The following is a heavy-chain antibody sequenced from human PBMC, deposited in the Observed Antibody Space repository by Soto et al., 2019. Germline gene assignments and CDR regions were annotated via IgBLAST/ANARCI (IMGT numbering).Heavy chain of an antibody. CDR3: ARDSGRSDVVPAAISARDV. CDR2: IIPMFGIA. D-gene: IGHD2-2*01. J-gene: IGHJ6*02. V-gene: IGHV1-69*04. CDR1: GGTFNRYT. Sequence: SVKVSCKGSGGTFNRYTITWVRQAPGQGLEWMGRIIPMFGIASYAQNFQGRVTITADKSTGTAYMELSSLRSEDTAVYYCARDSGRSDVVPAAISARDVWG.